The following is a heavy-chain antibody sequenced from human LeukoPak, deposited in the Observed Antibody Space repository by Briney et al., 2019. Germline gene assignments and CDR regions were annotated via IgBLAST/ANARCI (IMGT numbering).Heavy chain of an antibody. CDR3: AKDLLRYFDWLSHDAFDI. V-gene: IGHV3-9*01. CDR1: GFTFDDYA. J-gene: IGHJ3*02. D-gene: IGHD3-9*01. CDR2: ISWNSGSI. Sequence: GGSLRLSCAASGFTFDDYAMHWVRQAPGKGLEWVSGISWNSGSIGYADSVKGRFTISRDNAKNSLYLQMNSLRAEDTALYYCAKDLLRYFDWLSHDAFDIWGQGTMVTVSS.